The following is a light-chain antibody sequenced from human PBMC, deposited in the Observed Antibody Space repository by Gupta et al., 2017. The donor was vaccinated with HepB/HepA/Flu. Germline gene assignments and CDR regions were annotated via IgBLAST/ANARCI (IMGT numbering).Light chain of an antibody. V-gene: IGKV1-5*03. Sequence: QLTPPSSPLPASAGDRVTITCRASLTIDTWMAWYQQKPGKAPRLIIYKASILQSGVPSRFSGSGSGTEFILTISSLQPDDFATYYCQQYKTYPLTFGGGTVVETK. CDR3: QQYKTYPLT. J-gene: IGKJ4*01. CDR1: LTIDTW. CDR2: KAS.